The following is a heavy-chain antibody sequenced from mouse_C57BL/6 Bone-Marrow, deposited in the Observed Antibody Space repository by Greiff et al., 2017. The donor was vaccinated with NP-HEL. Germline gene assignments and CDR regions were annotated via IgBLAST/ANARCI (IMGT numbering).Heavy chain of an antibody. CDR1: GFNIKDDY. J-gene: IGHJ2*01. CDR2: IDPENGDT. Sequence: VQLKESGAELVRPGASVKLSCTASGFNIKDDYMHWVKQRPEQGLEWIGWIDPENGDTEYASKFQGKATIQADTSSNTAYLQLSSLTSEDTAVYYCTLITTLGDYWGQGTTLTVSS. V-gene: IGHV14-4*01. CDR3: TLITTLGDY. D-gene: IGHD1-1*01.